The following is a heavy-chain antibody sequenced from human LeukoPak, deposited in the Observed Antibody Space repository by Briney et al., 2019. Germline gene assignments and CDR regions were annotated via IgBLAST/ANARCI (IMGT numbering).Heavy chain of an antibody. CDR1: GFTFSSYS. J-gene: IGHJ4*02. CDR2: IRTSDPTI. CDR3: VRDHRLGFDY. Sequence: PGGSLRLSCAASGFTFSSYSMNWVRQAPGKGLEWVSYIRTSDPTIYYADSVKGRFTISRDDAKNSLYLQMNSLRVEDTAIYYCVRDHRLGFDYWGQGTLVTVSS. V-gene: IGHV3-48*01. D-gene: IGHD1-26*01.